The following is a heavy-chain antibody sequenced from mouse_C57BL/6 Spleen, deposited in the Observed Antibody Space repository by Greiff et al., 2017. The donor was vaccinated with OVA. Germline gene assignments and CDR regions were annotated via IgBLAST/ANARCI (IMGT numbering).Heavy chain of an antibody. CDR3: TRTYYGSSNPFAY. Sequence: VQLQQSGAELVRPGASVTLSCKASGYTFTDYEMHWVKQTPVHGLEWIGAIDPETGGTAYNQKFKGKAILTADKSSSTAYMELRSLTSEDSAVYYCTRTYYGSSNPFAYWGQGTLVTVSA. CDR2: IDPETGGT. D-gene: IGHD1-1*01. V-gene: IGHV1-15*01. J-gene: IGHJ3*01. CDR1: GYTFTDYE.